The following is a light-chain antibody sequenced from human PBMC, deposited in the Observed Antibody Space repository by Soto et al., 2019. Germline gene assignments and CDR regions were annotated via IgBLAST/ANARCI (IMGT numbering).Light chain of an antibody. J-gene: IGKJ4*01. CDR1: QSVYNT. CDR3: QQYSKWPLT. V-gene: IGKV3-15*01. Sequence: EIVMTQSPTTLSVSPGERATLSCRASQSVYNTLAWYQQKPGQAPRLLIYGASTRATGIPARFSGSGSGTEFTLTISSLQSEDFANYYCQQYSKWPLTFGEGTKVEIK. CDR2: GAS.